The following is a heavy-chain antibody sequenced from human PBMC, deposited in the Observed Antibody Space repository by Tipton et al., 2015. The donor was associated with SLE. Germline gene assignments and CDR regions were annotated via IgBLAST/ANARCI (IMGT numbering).Heavy chain of an antibody. Sequence: LRLSCAVYGGSFSAYYWSWIRQPPGKGLEWIGEINHSGSTNYNPSLKSRVTISVDTSKNQFSLKLSSVTAVDTAVYYCAREGLGTSYYYYMDVWGKGTTVTVSS. CDR1: GGSFSAYY. V-gene: IGHV4-34*01. D-gene: IGHD7-27*01. J-gene: IGHJ6*03. CDR3: AREGLGTSYYYYMDV. CDR2: INHSGST.